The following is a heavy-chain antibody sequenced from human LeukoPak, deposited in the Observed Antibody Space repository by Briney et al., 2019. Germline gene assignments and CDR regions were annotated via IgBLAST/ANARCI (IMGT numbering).Heavy chain of an antibody. Sequence: GGSPRLSCAASGFTFSSNYMHWVRQAPGKGLVWVSRINTDGSDTTYADFVKGRFTISRDNAKNTLYLEMNSLRAEDTADYYCARALRSPGDSGLDYWGQGALVTVSS. J-gene: IGHJ4*02. CDR1: GFTFSSNY. D-gene: IGHD3-10*01. CDR3: ARALRSPGDSGLDY. CDR2: INTDGSDT. V-gene: IGHV3-74*03.